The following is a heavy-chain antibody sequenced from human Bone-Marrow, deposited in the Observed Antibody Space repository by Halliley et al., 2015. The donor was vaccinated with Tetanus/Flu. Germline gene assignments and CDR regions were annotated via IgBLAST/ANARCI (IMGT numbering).Heavy chain of an antibody. CDR3: ASDPPRLGGRAFDI. V-gene: IGHV4-59*12. CDR1: GGSIGSYY. Sequence: TLSLTCTVSGGSIGSYYWSWIRQPPGKGLEWIGYMYYNGYTNYNPSLKSRVTMSVDKSKNHFSLKLSSVTAADTAVYYCASDPPRLGGRAFDIWGQGTMVIVSS. CDR2: MYYNGYT. D-gene: IGHD3-16*01. J-gene: IGHJ3*02.